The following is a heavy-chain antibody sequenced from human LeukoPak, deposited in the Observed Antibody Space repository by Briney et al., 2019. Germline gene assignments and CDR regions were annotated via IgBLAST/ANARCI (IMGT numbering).Heavy chain of an antibody. V-gene: IGHV4-59*01. CDR3: ARVYSSGYYFDY. Sequence: SETLSLTCTVSGGSISSYYWSWIRQPPGKGLEWIGYIYYSGSTNYNPSLKSRVTISVDTSKDQFSLKLSSVTAADTAVYYCARVYSSGYYFDYWGQGTLVTVSS. J-gene: IGHJ4*02. CDR2: IYYSGST. D-gene: IGHD6-25*01. CDR1: GGSISSYY.